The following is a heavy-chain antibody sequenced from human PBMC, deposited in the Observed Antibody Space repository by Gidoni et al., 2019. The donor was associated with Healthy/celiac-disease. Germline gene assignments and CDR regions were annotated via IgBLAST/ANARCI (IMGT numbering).Heavy chain of an antibody. CDR3: ARRSHNDSGWSRGFDY. V-gene: IGHV4-39*01. D-gene: IGHD6-19*01. CDR1: GGSISSSSYY. Sequence: QLQLQESGPGLVKPSETLSLTCTVSGGSISSSSYYWGWIRQPPGKGLEWIGSIYYSGSTYYNPSLKSRVTISVDTSKNQFSLKLSSVTAADTAVYYCARRSHNDSGWSRGFDYWGQGTLVTVSS. J-gene: IGHJ4*02. CDR2: IYYSGST.